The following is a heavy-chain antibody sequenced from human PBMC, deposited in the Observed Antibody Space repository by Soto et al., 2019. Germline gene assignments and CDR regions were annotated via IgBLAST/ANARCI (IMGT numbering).Heavy chain of an antibody. CDR2: ISYDGSNK. Sequence: HPGGSLRLSCAASGFTFSSYAMHWVRQAPGKGLEWVAVISYDGSNKYYADSVKGRFTISRDNSKNTLYLQMNSLRAEDTAVYYCARDWAGRMASFVDGYNWGVLDYWGQGTLVTVSS. CDR1: GFTFSSYA. V-gene: IGHV3-30-3*01. J-gene: IGHJ4*02. D-gene: IGHD5-12*01. CDR3: ARDWAGRMASFVDGYNWGVLDY.